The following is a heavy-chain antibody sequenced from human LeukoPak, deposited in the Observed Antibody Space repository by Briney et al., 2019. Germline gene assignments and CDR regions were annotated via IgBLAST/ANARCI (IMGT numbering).Heavy chain of an antibody. D-gene: IGHD1-26*01. CDR3: AGDSGTAKIDY. J-gene: IGHJ4*02. CDR1: GGSISPYY. CDR2: IYYSGST. Sequence: PSETLSLTCTVSGGSISPYYWNWIRQPPGEGLEWIGYIYYSGSTNYNPSLKSRVTISVDTSKNQFSLKLSSVTAADTAVYYCAGDSGTAKIDYWGQGTLVTVSS. V-gene: IGHV4-59*01.